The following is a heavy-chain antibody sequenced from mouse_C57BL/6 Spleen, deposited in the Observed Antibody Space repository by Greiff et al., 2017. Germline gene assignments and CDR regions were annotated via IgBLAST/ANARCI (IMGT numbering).Heavy chain of an antibody. J-gene: IGHJ3*01. Sequence: VQLQQSGAELARPGASVKLSCKASGYTFTSYGISWVKQRTGQGLEWIGEINPRNGNTYYNEKFKGKAALTADKSSSTAYMELRSLTSEDSAVYICARSATPWFAYWGQGTLVTVSA. D-gene: IGHD1-2*01. V-gene: IGHV1-81*01. CDR1: GYTFTSYG. CDR3: ARSATPWFAY. CDR2: INPRNGNT.